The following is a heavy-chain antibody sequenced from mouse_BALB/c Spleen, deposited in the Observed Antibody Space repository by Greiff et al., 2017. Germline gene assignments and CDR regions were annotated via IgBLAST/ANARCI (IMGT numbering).Heavy chain of an antibody. V-gene: IGHV3-8*02. CDR1: GDSITSGY. CDR2: ISYSGST. D-gene: IGHD1-1*01. Sequence: EVQLKESGPSLVKPSQTLSLTCSVTGDSITSGYWNWIRKFPGNKLEYMGYISYSGSTYYNPSLKSRISITRDTSKNQYYLQLNSVTTEDTATYYCARLDYYGSSPGYFDYWGQGTTLTVSS. CDR3: ARLDYYGSSPGYFDY. J-gene: IGHJ2*01.